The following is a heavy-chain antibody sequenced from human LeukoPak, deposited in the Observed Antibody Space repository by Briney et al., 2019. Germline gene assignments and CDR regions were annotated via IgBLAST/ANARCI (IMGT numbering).Heavy chain of an antibody. Sequence: GGSLRLSCAASGFTFDDYAMHWVRQAPGKGLEWVSGISWNSGSIGYADSVKGRFTISRDNAKNSLYLQMNSLRAEDMALYYCAKDKWCYYDSSGSGVYMDVWGKGTTVTVSS. J-gene: IGHJ6*03. D-gene: IGHD3-22*01. CDR2: ISWNSGSI. CDR1: GFTFDDYA. CDR3: AKDKWCYYDSSGSGVYMDV. V-gene: IGHV3-9*03.